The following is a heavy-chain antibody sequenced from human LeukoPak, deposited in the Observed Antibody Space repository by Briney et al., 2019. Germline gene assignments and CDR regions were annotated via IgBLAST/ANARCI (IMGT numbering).Heavy chain of an antibody. CDR1: GFTFGDYA. CDR2: IRSKAYGGTT. CDR3: TRGSYDSSGYYYENDY. V-gene: IGHV3-49*04. J-gene: IGHJ4*02. Sequence: GGSLRLSCTASGFTFGDYAMSWVRQAPGKGLVWVGFIRSKAYGGTTEYAASVKGRFTISRDDSKSIAYLQMNSLKTEDTAVYYCTRGSYDSSGYYYENDYWGQGTLVTVSS. D-gene: IGHD3-22*01.